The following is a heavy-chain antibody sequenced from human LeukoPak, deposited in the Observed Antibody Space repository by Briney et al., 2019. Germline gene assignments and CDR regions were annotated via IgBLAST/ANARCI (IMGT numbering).Heavy chain of an antibody. CDR1: GFSLSGYW. D-gene: IGHD6-19*01. CDR3: ARHALAGYSGYETGYSSGWYPDY. Sequence: GGSLRLSCAASGFSLSGYWMTWVRQAPGKGLEWVARLHADGVEQNYVDSVTGRFTMSRDNAKNSLDLQMNSLRVEDTAVYYCARHALAGYSGYETGYSSGWYPDYWGQGTLVTVSS. V-gene: IGHV3-7*01. CDR2: LHADGVEQ. J-gene: IGHJ4*02.